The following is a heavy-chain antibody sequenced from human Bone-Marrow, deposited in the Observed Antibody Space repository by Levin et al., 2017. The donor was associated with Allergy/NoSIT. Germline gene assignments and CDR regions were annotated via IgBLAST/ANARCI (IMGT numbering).Heavy chain of an antibody. CDR1: GFTFSNAW. D-gene: IGHD6-19*01. V-gene: IGHV3-15*07. CDR3: TTDVGIAVAGTLNVIDY. CDR2: IKSKTDGGTP. J-gene: IGHJ4*02. Sequence: GESLKISCAASGFTFSNAWMNWVRQAPGKGLEWVGRIKSKTDGGTPDYAAPVKGRFTISRDDSKNTLYLQMNSLKTEDTAVYYCTTDVGIAVAGTLNVIDYWGQGTLVSVSS.